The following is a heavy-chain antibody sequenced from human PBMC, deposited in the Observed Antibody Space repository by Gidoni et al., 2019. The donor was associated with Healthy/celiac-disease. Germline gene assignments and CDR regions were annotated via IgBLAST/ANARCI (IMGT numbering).Heavy chain of an antibody. CDR2: IIPILGIA. CDR3: ARDSQQLGYGMDV. CDR1: GATFSSYT. Sequence: QVQLVQSGAEVKKPGSSVKVSCKASGATFSSYTISWVRQAPGQGLEWMGRIIPILGIANYAQKFQGRVTITADKSTSTAYMELSSLRSEDTAVYYCARDSQQLGYGMDVWGQGATVTVSS. D-gene: IGHD6-13*01. V-gene: IGHV1-69*08. J-gene: IGHJ6*02.